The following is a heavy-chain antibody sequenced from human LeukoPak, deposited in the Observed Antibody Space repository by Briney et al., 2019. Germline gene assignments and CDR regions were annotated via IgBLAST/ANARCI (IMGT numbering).Heavy chain of an antibody. CDR2: IKSKTDGRTT. Sequence: GGSLRLSCAASGFTFSNAWMSWVRQAPGKGLEWVGRIKSKTDGRTTDYAAPVKGRFTLSRDDSKNTLYLQMNSLKTEDTAVYYCTTDYFDYWGQGTLATVSS. V-gene: IGHV3-15*01. CDR1: GFTFSNAW. J-gene: IGHJ4*02. CDR3: TTDYFDY.